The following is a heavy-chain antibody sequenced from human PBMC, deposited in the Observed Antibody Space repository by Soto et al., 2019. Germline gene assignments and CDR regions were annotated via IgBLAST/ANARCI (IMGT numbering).Heavy chain of an antibody. V-gene: IGHV3-23*01. CDR2: ISGSGGST. CDR3: AKEAISYCSGGSCLGKFDY. Sequence: GGSLRLSCAASGFTFNTYAMSWVRQVPGKGLEWVSAISGSGGSTYYADSVKGRFTISRDNSKNTLYLQMNSLRAEDTALYYCAKEAISYCSGGSCLGKFDYWGQGTLVTVSS. CDR1: GFTFNTYA. D-gene: IGHD2-15*01. J-gene: IGHJ4*02.